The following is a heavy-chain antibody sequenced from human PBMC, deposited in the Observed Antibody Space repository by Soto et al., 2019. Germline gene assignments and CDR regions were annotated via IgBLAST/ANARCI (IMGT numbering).Heavy chain of an antibody. V-gene: IGHV1-3*01. Sequence: QVQLVQSGAEVKKPGASVKVSCKASGYTFTSYAMHWVRQAPGQRLEWMGWINAGNGNTKYSQKFQGRVTITRDTSASTAYMELSSLRSDDTAVYYCARDSVVVVPAARFPSDDWFDPWGQGTLVTVSS. CDR2: INAGNGNT. CDR1: GYTFTSYA. CDR3: ARDSVVVVPAARFPSDDWFDP. D-gene: IGHD2-2*01. J-gene: IGHJ5*02.